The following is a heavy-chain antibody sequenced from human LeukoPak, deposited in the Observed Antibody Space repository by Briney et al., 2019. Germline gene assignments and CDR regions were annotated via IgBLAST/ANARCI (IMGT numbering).Heavy chain of an antibody. V-gene: IGHV3-33*01. J-gene: IGHJ3*02. D-gene: IGHD2-21*01. Sequence: VGSLRLSCAASGVTFSRYGMHWVRQAPGKGLECVAVIWFDGSKKNYADSVKGRFTISRDNSKNTLYLQMNSLRAEDTAVYYCARGSLRVDAFDIWGQGTMVTVSS. CDR3: ARGSLRVDAFDI. CDR2: IWFDGSKK. CDR1: GVTFSRYG.